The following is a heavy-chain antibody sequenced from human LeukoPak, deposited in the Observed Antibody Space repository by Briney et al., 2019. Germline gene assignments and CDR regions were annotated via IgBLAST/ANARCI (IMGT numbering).Heavy chain of an antibody. CDR2: ISYDGSNK. V-gene: IGHV3-30-3*01. D-gene: IGHD6-19*01. CDR1: GFTFSSYA. Sequence: GRSLRLSCAASGFTFSSYAMHWVRQAPGKGLEWMAVISYDGSNKYYADSVKGRFTISRDNSKNTLYLQMNSLRAEDTAVYYCARRALADFDYWGQGTLATVSS. J-gene: IGHJ4*02. CDR3: ARRALADFDY.